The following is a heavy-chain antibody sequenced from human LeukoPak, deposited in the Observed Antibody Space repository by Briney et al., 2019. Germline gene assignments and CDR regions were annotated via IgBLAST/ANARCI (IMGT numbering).Heavy chain of an antibody. CDR3: ARGKVREYDSFDI. J-gene: IGHJ3*02. CDR1: GYSISSGYY. CDR2: IYHSGST. V-gene: IGHV4-38-2*02. D-gene: IGHD3-10*01. Sequence: SETLSLTCTVSGYSISSGYYWGWIRQPPGKGLEWIGSIYHSGSTYYNPSLKSRVTISVDTSKSQFSLKLSSVTAADTAVYYCARGKVREYDSFDIWGQGTMVTVSS.